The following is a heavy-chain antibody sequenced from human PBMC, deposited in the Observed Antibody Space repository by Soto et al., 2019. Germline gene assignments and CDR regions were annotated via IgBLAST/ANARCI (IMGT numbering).Heavy chain of an antibody. Sequence: SVKVSCKASVGTFSSYTISWVRQAPGQGLEWMGRIIPILGIANYAQKFQGRVTITADKSTSTAYMELSSLRSEDTAVYYCARGSYYYGSGSYYNPTAPYYYYYGMDVWGQGTTVTVSS. V-gene: IGHV1-69*02. CDR3: ARGSYYYGSGSYYNPTAPYYYYYGMDV. CDR1: VGTFSSYT. CDR2: IIPILGIA. J-gene: IGHJ6*02. D-gene: IGHD3-10*01.